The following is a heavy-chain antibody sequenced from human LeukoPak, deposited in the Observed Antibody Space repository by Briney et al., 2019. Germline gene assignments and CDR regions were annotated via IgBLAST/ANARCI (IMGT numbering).Heavy chain of an antibody. CDR2: ISGSGDST. J-gene: IGHJ4*02. Sequence: GGSLRLSCAASGFTFISYAMNWVRQAPGKGLEWVSSISGSGDSTYYADSVEGRFTISRDNSKNTLYLQMNSLRAEDTAVYYCAKDTFGGNSAVDCWGQGTLVTVSS. D-gene: IGHD4-23*01. CDR3: AKDTFGGNSAVDC. CDR1: GFTFISYA. V-gene: IGHV3-23*01.